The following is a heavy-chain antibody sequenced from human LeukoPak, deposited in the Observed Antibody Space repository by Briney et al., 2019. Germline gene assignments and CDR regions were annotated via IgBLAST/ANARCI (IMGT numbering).Heavy chain of an antibody. D-gene: IGHD5-24*01. CDR3: ARGDGRDGYKGRLDY. Sequence: SETLSLTCAVYGGSFSGYYWSWIRPPPGKGLEWIGEINHSGSTNYNPSLKSRVTISVDTSKNQFSLKLSSVTAADTAVYYCARGDGRDGYKGRLDYWGQGTLVTVSS. CDR1: GGSFSGYY. J-gene: IGHJ4*02. CDR2: INHSGST. V-gene: IGHV4-34*01.